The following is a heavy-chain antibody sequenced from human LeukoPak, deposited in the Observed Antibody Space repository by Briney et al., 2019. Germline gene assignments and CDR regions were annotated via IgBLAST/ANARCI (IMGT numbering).Heavy chain of an antibody. CDR2: IIPIFGTA. CDR3: AREAYGSGSYYNGLIAY. Sequence: ASVKVSCKASGGTFSSFSISWVRQAPGQGLEWMGGIIPIFGTANYAQKFQGRVTMTRDMSTSTVYMELSSLRSEDTAVYYCAREAYGSGSYYNGLIAYWGQGTLVTVSS. J-gene: IGHJ4*02. V-gene: IGHV1-69*05. CDR1: GGTFSSFS. D-gene: IGHD3-10*01.